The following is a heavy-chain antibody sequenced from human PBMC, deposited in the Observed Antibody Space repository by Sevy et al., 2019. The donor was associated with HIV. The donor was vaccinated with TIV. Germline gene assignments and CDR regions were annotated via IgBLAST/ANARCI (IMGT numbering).Heavy chain of an antibody. Sequence: GGSLRLSCEASGFTFRSYEMNWVRQAPGKGLEWVSYISCSGSIIYYADSVKGRFTISRDNAKNSLYMQMNSLRAEDTAVYYCARVDANYDRGFDPWGQGTLVTVSS. CDR3: ARVDANYDRGFDP. CDR2: ISCSGSII. CDR1: GFTFRSYE. D-gene: IGHD3-22*01. V-gene: IGHV3-48*03. J-gene: IGHJ5*02.